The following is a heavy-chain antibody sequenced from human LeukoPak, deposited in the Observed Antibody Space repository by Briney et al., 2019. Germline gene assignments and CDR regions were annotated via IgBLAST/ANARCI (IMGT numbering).Heavy chain of an antibody. V-gene: IGHV3-20*01. Sequence: GGSLRLSCAASGFTFDDYGMSWVRQAPGKGLEWVSGINWNGGSTGYADSVKGRFTISRDNAKNSLYLQMNSLRAGDTALYHCARDYGSGSYGFGAFGIWGQGTMVTVSS. CDR2: INWNGGST. CDR3: ARDYGSGSYGFGAFGI. J-gene: IGHJ3*02. CDR1: GFTFDDYG. D-gene: IGHD3-10*01.